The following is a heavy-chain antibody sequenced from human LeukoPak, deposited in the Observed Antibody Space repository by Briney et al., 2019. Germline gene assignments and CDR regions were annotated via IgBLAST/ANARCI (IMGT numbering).Heavy chain of an antibody. CDR1: GYTFTGYY. CDR3: ARATFHDSSGYSDYYFDF. CDR2: INPSGGT. D-gene: IGHD3-22*01. Sequence: ASVKVSCKASGYTFTGYYLHWVRQAPGQGLEWMGWINPSGGTNYAQKFQGRVTMTRDMSTSTVYMELSSLRSEDTAMYYCARATFHDSSGYSDYYFDFWGQGTLVTVSS. V-gene: IGHV1-2*02. J-gene: IGHJ4*02.